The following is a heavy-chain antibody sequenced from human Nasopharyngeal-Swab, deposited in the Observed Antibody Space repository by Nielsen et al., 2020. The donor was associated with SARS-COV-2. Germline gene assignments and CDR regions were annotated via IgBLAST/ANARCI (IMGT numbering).Heavy chain of an antibody. J-gene: IGHJ4*02. D-gene: IGHD5-18*01. CDR1: GFTFSTYA. Sequence: GGSLRLSCAASGFTFSTYAMYWVRQPPAKGLEWVSIISGSGGSTYYADSVKGRFTISRDNSKNTLYLQMNSLRAEDTAVYYCASPRGYSYGPFDYWGQGTLVTVSS. V-gene: IGHV3-23*01. CDR3: ASPRGYSYGPFDY. CDR2: ISGSGGST.